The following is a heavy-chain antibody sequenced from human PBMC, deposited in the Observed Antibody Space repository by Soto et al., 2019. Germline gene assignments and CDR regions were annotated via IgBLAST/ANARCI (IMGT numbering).Heavy chain of an antibody. CDR3: ARETRSTSWLYYFDY. CDR1: GGTFSSYT. V-gene: IGHV1-69*08. Sequence: QVQLVQSGAEVKKPGSSVKVSCKASGGTFSSYTISWVRQAPGQGLEWMGRIIPILGIANYAQKFQGRVTITADKSTSTAYMELSSLRSEDTAVYYCARETRSTSWLYYFDYWGQGTLVTVSS. CDR2: IIPILGIA. D-gene: IGHD2-2*01. J-gene: IGHJ4*02.